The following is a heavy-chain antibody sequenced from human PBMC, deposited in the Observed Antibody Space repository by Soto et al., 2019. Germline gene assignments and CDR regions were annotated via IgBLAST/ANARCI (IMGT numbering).Heavy chain of an antibody. CDR3: ATHFYGAYVVDS. CDR2: YFDSGRN. CDR1: SVPITEYS. J-gene: IGHJ4*02. D-gene: IGHD4-17*01. V-gene: IGHV4-59*08. Sequence: PSETLSLTCHVSSVPITEYSWSWVLQSPGKGLEWIGNYFDSGRNMYNPSLKSRVTISVDTSKNQVSLRLRSVTAADTALYYCATHFYGAYVVDSWGQGTLVTVSS.